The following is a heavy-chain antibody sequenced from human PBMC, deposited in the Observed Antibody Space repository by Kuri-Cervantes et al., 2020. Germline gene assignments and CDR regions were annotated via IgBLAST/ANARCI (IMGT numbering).Heavy chain of an antibody. CDR1: GFTVSSNY. V-gene: IGHV3-66*01. CDR3: AREAIWFGELLPRSGMDV. Sequence: GGSLRLSCAASGFTVSSNYMSWVRQAPGKGLEWVSVIYSGGSTYYADSVKGRFTISRDNSKNTLYLQMNSLRAEDTAVYYCAREAIWFGELLPRSGMDVWGQGTTVTVSS. CDR2: IYSGGST. D-gene: IGHD3-10*01. J-gene: IGHJ6*02.